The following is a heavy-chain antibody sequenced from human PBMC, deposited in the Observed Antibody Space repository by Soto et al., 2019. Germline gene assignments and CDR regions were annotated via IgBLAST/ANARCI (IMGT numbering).Heavy chain of an antibody. CDR3: ARDLDICCPSYYYYGMDV. CDR2: ISAYNGNT. J-gene: IGHJ6*02. Sequence: ASVKVSCKASGYTFTSYGISWVLQAPGQGLEWMGWISAYNGNTNYAQKLQGRVTMTTDTSTSTAYMELRSLRSDDTAVYYCARDLDICCPSYYYYGMDVWGQGTTVTVSS. D-gene: IGHD3-9*01. CDR1: GYTFTSYG. V-gene: IGHV1-18*01.